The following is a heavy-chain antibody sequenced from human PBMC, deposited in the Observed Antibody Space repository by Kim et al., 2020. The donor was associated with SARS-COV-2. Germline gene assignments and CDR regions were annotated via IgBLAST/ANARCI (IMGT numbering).Heavy chain of an antibody. CDR1: GGSVSSGSYY. CDR3: ARVPGPGDGWFDP. Sequence: SETLSLTCTVSGGSVSSGSYYWSWIRQPPGKGLEWIGYIYYSGSTNYNPSLKSRVTISVDTSKNQFSLKLSSVTAADTAVYYCARVPGPGDGWFDPWGQGTLVTVSS. J-gene: IGHJ5*02. V-gene: IGHV4-61*01. CDR2: IYYSGST. D-gene: IGHD1-26*01.